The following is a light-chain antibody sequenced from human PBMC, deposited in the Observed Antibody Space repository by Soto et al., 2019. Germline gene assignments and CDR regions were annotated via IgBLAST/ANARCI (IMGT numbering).Light chain of an antibody. J-gene: IGLJ2*01. CDR2: EVS. Sequence: QSVLTQPASVSGSPGQSITISCTGTSSDVGDFDCVSWYQQHPGKAPKLMIYEVSDRPSGVSNRFSGSKSGDTASLTISGLQAEDEADYYCSSYTSSSTFVFGGGTKLTVL. CDR1: SSDVGDFDC. CDR3: SSYTSSSTFV. V-gene: IGLV2-14*01.